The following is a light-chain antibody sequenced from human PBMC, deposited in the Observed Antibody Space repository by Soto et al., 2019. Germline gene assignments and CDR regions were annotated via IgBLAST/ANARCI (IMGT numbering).Light chain of an antibody. J-gene: IGKJ3*01. CDR3: QQRSTPFT. Sequence: EIVLTQSPATLSLSPGERATLSCRASQSVSSYLAWYQQKPGQAPRLLIYDASNRATGIPARFSGSGSGTDFTLTISSLEPDDFAVYYCQQRSTPFTFGPGTKVDIK. V-gene: IGKV3-11*01. CDR2: DAS. CDR1: QSVSSY.